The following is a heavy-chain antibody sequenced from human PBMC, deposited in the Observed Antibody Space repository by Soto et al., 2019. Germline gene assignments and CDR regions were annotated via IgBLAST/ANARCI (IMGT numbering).Heavy chain of an antibody. CDR2: IYHSGST. D-gene: IGHD3-9*01. CDR3: ARRYFDWLLDQYYYGMDV. CDR1: GGSISSGGYA. J-gene: IGHJ6*02. V-gene: IGHV4-30-2*01. Sequence: PSETLTLTCTVSGGSISSGGYAWSWIRQPPGKGLEWIGYIYHSGSTYYNPSLKSRVTISVDRSKNQFSLKLSSVTAADTAVYYCARRYFDWLLDQYYYGMDVWGQGTTVTVS.